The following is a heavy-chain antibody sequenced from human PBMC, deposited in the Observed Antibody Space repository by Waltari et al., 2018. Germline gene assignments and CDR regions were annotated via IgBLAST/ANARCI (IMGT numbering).Heavy chain of an antibody. CDR3: ARDPTVTPRLILKYYFDY. CDR2: INPSGGST. CDR1: ESPSTTYF. J-gene: IGHJ4*02. V-gene: IGHV1-46*01. Sequence: LHPGAKVKRLGPQLRFSCRPLESPSTTYFFHWFERAPGQGLEWMGIINPSGGSTSYAQKFQGRVTMTRDTSTSTVYMELSSLRSEDTAVYYCARDPTVTPRLILKYYFDYWGQGTLVTVSS. D-gene: IGHD4-17*01.